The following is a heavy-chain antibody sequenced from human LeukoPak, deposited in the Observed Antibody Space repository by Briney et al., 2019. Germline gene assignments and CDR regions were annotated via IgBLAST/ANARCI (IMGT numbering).Heavy chain of an antibody. CDR2: INPNSGGT. V-gene: IGHV1-2*02. CDR1: GYTFTGYY. Sequence: ASVKVSCKASGYTFTGYYMHWVRQAPGQGLEWMGWINPNSGGTNYAQKFQGRVTMTRDTSISTAYMELSRLRSDDTAVYYCARSSSGSGTTKFGYWGQGTLVTVSS. D-gene: IGHD1-26*01. CDR3: ARSSSGSGTTKFGY. J-gene: IGHJ4*02.